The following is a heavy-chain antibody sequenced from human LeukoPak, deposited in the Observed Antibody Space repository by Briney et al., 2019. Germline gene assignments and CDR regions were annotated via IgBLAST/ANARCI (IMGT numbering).Heavy chain of an antibody. CDR1: GGSFSGYY. CDR3: ARGRFAGTHSVGH. Sequence: SETLSLTCAVYGGSFSGYYWSWIRQPPGKGLEWIGEINHSGSTNYNPSLKSRVTISVDTSKNQFSLRLSSVTAADTAVYYCARGRFAGTHSVGHWGQGTLVTVSS. D-gene: IGHD3-10*01. CDR2: INHSGST. V-gene: IGHV4-34*01. J-gene: IGHJ4*02.